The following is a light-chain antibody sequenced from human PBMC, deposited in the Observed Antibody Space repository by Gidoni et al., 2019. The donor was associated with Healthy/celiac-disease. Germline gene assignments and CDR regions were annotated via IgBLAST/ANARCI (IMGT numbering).Light chain of an antibody. Sequence: DIVMTQSTDSLAVSLGERATINCKSSQSVLYRSNNTNYLAWYQQKPGQPPKLLIYWASTRASGVPDRFSGSGSGTDFTLTISSLQAEDVAVYYCQQYYSTPQTCGGGTKVEIK. CDR1: QSVLYRSNNTNY. J-gene: IGKJ4*01. CDR2: WAS. V-gene: IGKV4-1*01. CDR3: QQYYSTPQT.